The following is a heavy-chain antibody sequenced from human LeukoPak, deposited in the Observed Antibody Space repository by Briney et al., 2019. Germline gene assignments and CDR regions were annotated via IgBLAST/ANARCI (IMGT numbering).Heavy chain of an antibody. CDR3: TTWYYYDSGGSSYYFDY. J-gene: IGHJ4*02. Sequence: GGSLRLSCAASGFTFSNAWMSWVRQAPGKGLEWVGRIKSKTDGGTTDYAAPVKGRFTISRDDSKNTLYLQMNSLKTEDTAVYYCTTWYYYDSGGSSYYFDYWGQGTLVTVSS. CDR2: IKSKTDGGTT. D-gene: IGHD3-22*01. V-gene: IGHV3-15*01. CDR1: GFTFSNAW.